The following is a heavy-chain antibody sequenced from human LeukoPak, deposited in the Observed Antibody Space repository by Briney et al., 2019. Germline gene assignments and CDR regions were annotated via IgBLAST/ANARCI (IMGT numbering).Heavy chain of an antibody. CDR3: ARGRLVGASGC. Sequence: SETLSLTCTVSGVSVTSYYWSWLRQPAGKGLEWIGRIYTSGSTSYNPSLRSRLTMSVDTSKNQFSLNLSSVTAADTAVYYCARGRLVGASGCWGQGTLVTVSS. CDR2: IYTSGST. CDR1: GVSVTSYY. V-gene: IGHV4-4*07. D-gene: IGHD1-26*01. J-gene: IGHJ4*02.